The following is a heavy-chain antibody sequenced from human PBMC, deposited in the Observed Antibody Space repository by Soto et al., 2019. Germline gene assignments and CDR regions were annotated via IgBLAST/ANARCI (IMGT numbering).Heavy chain of an antibody. CDR2: INPSGHTT. V-gene: IGHV1-46*01. Sequence: QVQLVQSGAEVKKPGASVKVSCEASGYTFTSYYVNWVRQAPGQGLEWLGIINPSGHTTNYARKFQGRVTMTRDTSTNTVYMELSSLRYDDTAVYYCVLSSGSLSGFDPWGQGTLVTVSS. D-gene: IGHD3-22*01. J-gene: IGHJ5*02. CDR1: GYTFTSYY. CDR3: VLSSGSLSGFDP.